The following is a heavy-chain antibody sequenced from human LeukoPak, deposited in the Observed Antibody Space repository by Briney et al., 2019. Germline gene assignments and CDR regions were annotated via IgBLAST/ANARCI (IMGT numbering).Heavy chain of an antibody. V-gene: IGHV4-59*08. J-gene: IGHJ4*02. Sequence: SETLSLTCTVSGGSISSYYWSWIRQPPGKGLEWIGYIYYSGSTNYNPSLKSRVTISVDTSKNQFSLKLSSVTAADTAVYFCARATYDYGDPGFDYWGQGTLVTVSS. CDR1: GGSISSYY. CDR2: IYYSGST. CDR3: ARATYDYGDPGFDY. D-gene: IGHD4-17*01.